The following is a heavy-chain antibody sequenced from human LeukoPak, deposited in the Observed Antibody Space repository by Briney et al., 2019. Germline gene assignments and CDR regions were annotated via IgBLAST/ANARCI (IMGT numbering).Heavy chain of an antibody. CDR2: INHSGST. D-gene: IGHD6-13*01. V-gene: IGHV4-34*01. CDR3: ARCVAAAVKRWKSPSNYYYYMDV. Sequence: SETLSLTCAVYGGSFSGYYWSWIRQPPGKGLEWIGEINHSGSTNYNPSLKSRVTISVDTSKNQFSLKLSSVTAADTAVYYCARCVAAAVKRWKSPSNYYYYMDVWGEGTTVTISS. J-gene: IGHJ6*03. CDR1: GGSFSGYY.